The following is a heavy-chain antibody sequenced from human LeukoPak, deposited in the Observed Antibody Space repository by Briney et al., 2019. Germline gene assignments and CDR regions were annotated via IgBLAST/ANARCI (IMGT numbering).Heavy chain of an antibody. V-gene: IGHV1-18*01. CDR3: ARESEGYYYDSSGILGDY. Sequence: ASVKVSCKASGYTFTSYGISWVRQAPGQGLEWMGWISAYNGNTNYAQKLQGRVTMTTDTSTSTAYMELRSLRSDDTAVYYCARESEGYYYDSSGILGDYWGQGTLVPVSS. D-gene: IGHD3-22*01. J-gene: IGHJ4*02. CDR2: ISAYNGNT. CDR1: GYTFTSYG.